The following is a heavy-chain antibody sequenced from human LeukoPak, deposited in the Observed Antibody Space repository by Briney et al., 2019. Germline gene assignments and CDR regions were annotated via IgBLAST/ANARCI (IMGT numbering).Heavy chain of an antibody. V-gene: IGHV4-34*01. CDR1: GGSFRGYY. CDR2: INHSGST. D-gene: IGHD3-22*01. Sequence: SETLSLTCAVYGGSFRGYYWSWIRQPPGKGLEWIGEINHSGSTNYNPSLKSRVTISVDTSKNQFSLKLSSVTAADTAVYYCARQAPRDSSGYYLLHFGAFDIWGQGTMVTVSS. J-gene: IGHJ3*02. CDR3: ARQAPRDSSGYYLLHFGAFDI.